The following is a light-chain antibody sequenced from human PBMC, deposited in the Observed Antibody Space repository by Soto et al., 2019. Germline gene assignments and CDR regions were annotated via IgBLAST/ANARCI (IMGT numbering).Light chain of an antibody. V-gene: IGLV2-14*01. CDR3: SSFTSRSPHVV. CDR1: SSDVGGYDY. J-gene: IGLJ2*01. CDR2: EVS. Sequence: QSALTQPASVSGSPGQSITISCTGTSSDVGGYDYVSWYQQHPGKAPKFIIYEVSNRPAGVSNRFSGSKSGNTASLTISGLQAEDEADYSCSSFTSRSPHVVLGGGTKVTVL.